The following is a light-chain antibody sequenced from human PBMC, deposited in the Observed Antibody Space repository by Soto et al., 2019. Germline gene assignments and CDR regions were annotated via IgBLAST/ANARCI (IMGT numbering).Light chain of an antibody. CDR2: AAS. Sequence: DIQMTQSPSSLSASVGDRVTITCRASQGISTYLNWYHQKPGKAPKLLIYAASSLQSGVPSRFSGRGSETDFTLNTSSLQPEDLSTYYCQQTDNIPITFGQGTRLEIK. CDR1: QGISTY. J-gene: IGKJ5*01. V-gene: IGKV1-39*01. CDR3: QQTDNIPIT.